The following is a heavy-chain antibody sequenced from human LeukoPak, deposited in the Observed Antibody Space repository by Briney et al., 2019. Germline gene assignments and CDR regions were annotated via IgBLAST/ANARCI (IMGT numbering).Heavy chain of an antibody. Sequence: PGGSLRLSCAASGFTFSSYAMSWVRQAPGKGLEWVSAISAGAGSTYYADSVKGRFTISRDNSKNTLYLQMNSLRAEDTAIYYCAKFLPWGQVGAVDNWFDPWGQGTLVTVSS. CDR1: GFTFSSYA. D-gene: IGHD1-26*01. CDR2: ISAGAGST. V-gene: IGHV3-23*01. J-gene: IGHJ5*02. CDR3: AKFLPWGQVGAVDNWFDP.